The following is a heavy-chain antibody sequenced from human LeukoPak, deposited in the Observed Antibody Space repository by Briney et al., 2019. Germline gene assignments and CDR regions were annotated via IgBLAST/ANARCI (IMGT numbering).Heavy chain of an antibody. V-gene: IGHV3-30*02. CDR1: GFTFSSYG. J-gene: IGHJ4*02. D-gene: IGHD2-2*01. CDR2: IRYDGSNK. CDR3: ARGGTYYCSSTSCPFFDY. Sequence: PGGSLRLSCAASGFTFSSYGMHWVRQAPGKGLEWVAFIRYDGSNKYYADSVKGRFTISRDNSKNTLYLQMNSLRAEDTAVYYCARGGTYYCSSTSCPFFDYWGQGTLVTVSS.